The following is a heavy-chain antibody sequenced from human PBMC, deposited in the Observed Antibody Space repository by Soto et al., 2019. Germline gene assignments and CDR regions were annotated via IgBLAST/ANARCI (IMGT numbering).Heavy chain of an antibody. CDR1: GFTFSSYA. V-gene: IGHV3-23*01. D-gene: IGHD2-2*01. J-gene: IGHJ4*02. Sequence: GGSLRLSCAASGFTFSSYAMSWVRQAPGKGLEWVSAISGSGGSTYYADSVKGRFTISRDNSKNTLYLQMNSLRAEDTAVYYCANTHFSYLHTYCSSTSCYAGWFDYWGQGTLVTVSS. CDR2: ISGSGGST. CDR3: ANTHFSYLHTYCSSTSCYAGWFDY.